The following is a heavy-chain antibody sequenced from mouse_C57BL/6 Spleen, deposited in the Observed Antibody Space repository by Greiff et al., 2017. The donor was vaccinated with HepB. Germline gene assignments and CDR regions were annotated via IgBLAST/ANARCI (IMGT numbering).Heavy chain of an antibody. Sequence: QVQLQQSGAELARPGASVKLSCKASGYTFTSYGISWVKQRTGQGLEWIGEIYPRSGNTYYNEKFKGKATLTADKSSSTAYMELRSLTSEDSAVYCCARPRYCYGSSYGYFDVWGTGTTVTVSS. V-gene: IGHV1-81*01. CDR2: IYPRSGNT. CDR1: GYTFTSYG. J-gene: IGHJ1*03. CDR3: ARPRYCYGSSYGYFDV. D-gene: IGHD1-1*01.